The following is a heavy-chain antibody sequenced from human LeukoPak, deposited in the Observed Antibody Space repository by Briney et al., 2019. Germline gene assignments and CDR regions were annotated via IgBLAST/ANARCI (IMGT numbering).Heavy chain of an antibody. Sequence: GASVKVSCKASGYTFTGYYMHWVRQAPGQGLEWMGWINPNSGNTGYAQKFQGRVTMTRNTSISTAYMELSSLRSEDTAVYYCARMYYDFWSGSGLYYYYGMDVWGQGTTVTVSS. CDR1: GYTFTGYY. CDR3: ARMYYDFWSGSGLYYYYGMDV. J-gene: IGHJ6*02. V-gene: IGHV1-8*02. CDR2: INPNSGNT. D-gene: IGHD3-3*01.